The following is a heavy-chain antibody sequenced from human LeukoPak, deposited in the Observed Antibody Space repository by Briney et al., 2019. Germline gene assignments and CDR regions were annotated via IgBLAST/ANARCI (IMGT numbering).Heavy chain of an antibody. Sequence: PSETLSLTRTVSGGSISSYYWSWIRQPPGKGLEWIGYIYYSGSTNYNPSLKSRVTISVDTSKNQFSLKLSSVTAADTAMYYCARDRSVPAAIDPYYYYGMDVWGQGTTVTVSS. CDR1: GGSISSYY. CDR3: ARDRSVPAAIDPYYYYGMDV. V-gene: IGHV4-59*01. D-gene: IGHD2-2*01. CDR2: IYYSGST. J-gene: IGHJ6*02.